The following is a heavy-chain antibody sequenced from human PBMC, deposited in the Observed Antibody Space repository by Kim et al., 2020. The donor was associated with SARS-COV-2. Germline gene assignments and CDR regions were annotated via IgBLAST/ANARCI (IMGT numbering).Heavy chain of an antibody. J-gene: IGHJ4*02. CDR2: IYPRDSET. CDR3: ARRELYSAAWYRADF. Sequence: ESLKISCQASGYSFTDYWIGWVRQMPGRGLEWMAIIYPRDSETRHNPSFQGHVSISADKSLTTAYLEWVSLKPSDTAIYYCARRELYSAAWYRADFWGPGTLVTVSS. CDR1: GYSFTDYW. D-gene: IGHD1-26*01. V-gene: IGHV5-51*01.